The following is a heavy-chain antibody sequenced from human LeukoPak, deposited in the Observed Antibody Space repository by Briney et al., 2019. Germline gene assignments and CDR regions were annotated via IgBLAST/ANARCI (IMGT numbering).Heavy chain of an antibody. D-gene: IGHD3-3*01. CDR1: GGSFSGYY. J-gene: IGHJ5*02. V-gene: IGHV4-34*01. Sequence: SETLSLTCAVYGGSFSGYYWSWIRQPPGKGLEWIGEINHSGSTNYNPSLKSRVTISVDTSKSQFSLKLSSVTAADTAVYYCARVSRYDFWSLSRGRWFDPWGQGTLVTVSS. CDR2: INHSGST. CDR3: ARVSRYDFWSLSRGRWFDP.